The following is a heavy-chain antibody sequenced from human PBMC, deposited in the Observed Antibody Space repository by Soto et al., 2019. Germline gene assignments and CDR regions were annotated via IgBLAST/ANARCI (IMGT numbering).Heavy chain of an antibody. CDR2: IKSETDGGTT. Sequence: EVQLVESGGGLVKPGGSLRLSCADSGFTFSNTWMSWVRQAPGKGLEWVGRIKSETDGGTTDYAAPVKGRFTISRDDSKNTLYLQMNSLKTEDAAVYYCTTAAALGWGQGTLVTVSS. CDR3: TTAAALG. J-gene: IGHJ4*02. D-gene: IGHD6-13*01. CDR1: GFTFSNTW. V-gene: IGHV3-15*01.